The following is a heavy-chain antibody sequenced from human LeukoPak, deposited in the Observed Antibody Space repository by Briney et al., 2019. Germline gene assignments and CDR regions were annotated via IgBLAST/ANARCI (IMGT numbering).Heavy chain of an antibody. J-gene: IGHJ6*02. CDR2: IIPIFGTA. CDR3: ARAPTDSPYYYYGMDV. CDR1: GGTFSSYA. Sequence: ASVKVSCKASGGTFSSYATSWVRQAPGQGLEWMGGIIPIFGTANYAQKFQGRVTITADESTSTAYMELSSLRSEDTAVYYCARAPTDSPYYYYGMDVWGQGTTVTVSS. D-gene: IGHD2-21*01. V-gene: IGHV1-69*01.